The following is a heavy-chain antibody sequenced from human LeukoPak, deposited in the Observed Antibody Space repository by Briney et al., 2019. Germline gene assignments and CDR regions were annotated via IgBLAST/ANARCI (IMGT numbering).Heavy chain of an antibody. CDR3: ARRSSSSSPPFDP. CDR1: GYTFTGYY. Sequence: ASVKVSCKASGYTFTGYYMHWVRQAPGQGLEWMGWINPNSGGTNYAQKFQGRVTMTRDTSISTAYMELSRLRSDDTAVYYCARRSSSSSPPFDPWGQGTLVTVSS. D-gene: IGHD6-6*01. J-gene: IGHJ5*02. CDR2: INPNSGGT. V-gene: IGHV1-2*02.